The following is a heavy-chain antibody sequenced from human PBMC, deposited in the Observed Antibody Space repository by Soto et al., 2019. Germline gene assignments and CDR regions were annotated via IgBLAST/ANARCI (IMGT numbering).Heavy chain of an antibody. D-gene: IGHD3-10*01. Sequence: GGSLRLSCAASGFTFSSYAMSWVRQAPGKGLEWVSAISGSGGSTYYADSVKGRVTISRDNSKNTLYLQMNSLRAEDTAVYYCAKPPLNGDLHLDYGGQGTLVTVSS. J-gene: IGHJ4*02. CDR3: AKPPLNGDLHLDY. CDR2: ISGSGGST. CDR1: GFTFSSYA. V-gene: IGHV3-23*01.